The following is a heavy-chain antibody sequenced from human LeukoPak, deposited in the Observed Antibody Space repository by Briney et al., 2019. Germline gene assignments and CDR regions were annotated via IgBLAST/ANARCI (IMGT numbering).Heavy chain of an antibody. CDR3: TRELDDFWSGAGHYYMDV. CDR2: IRSKAYGGTT. D-gene: IGHD3-3*01. Sequence: GGSLRLSCTASGFTFGDYAMSWFRQAPGKGLEWVGFIRSKAYGGTTEYAASVKGRFTISRDDSKSIAYLQMNSLKTEDTAVYYCTRELDDFWSGAGHYYMDVWGKGTTVTVSS. J-gene: IGHJ6*03. CDR1: GFTFGDYA. V-gene: IGHV3-49*03.